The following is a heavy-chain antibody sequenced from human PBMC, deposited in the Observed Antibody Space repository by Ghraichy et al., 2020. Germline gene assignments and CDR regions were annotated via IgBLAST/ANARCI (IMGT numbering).Heavy chain of an antibody. Sequence: LNISCAASGFFFDSYSMNWVRQAPGKGLEWLAYINRDSGAVYYADSVKGRFTISRDNAKNSVSLQMNGLRDEDTGVYYCARGAPRLDYWGQGTLVTV. CDR2: INRDSGAV. J-gene: IGHJ4*02. CDR1: GFFFDSYS. CDR3: ARGAPRLDY. V-gene: IGHV3-48*02.